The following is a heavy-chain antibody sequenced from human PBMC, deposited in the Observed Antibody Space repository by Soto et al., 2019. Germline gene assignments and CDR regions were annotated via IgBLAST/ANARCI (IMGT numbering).Heavy chain of an antibody. CDR1: GVTFSSYG. J-gene: IGHJ6*01. Sequence: QVQVVESGGGVVQPGRSLRLSCAASGVTFSSYGMHWVRQAPGKGLEWVAIISYDGSNKYYADSVKDRFTISRDNSKNPLYLQMNILRAEDTAQYYCAKGLKWITVVRGVPRSYGMDVWGQGTTVTFSS. CDR2: ISYDGSNK. V-gene: IGHV3-30*18. D-gene: IGHD3-10*01. CDR3: AKGLKWITVVRGVPRSYGMDV.